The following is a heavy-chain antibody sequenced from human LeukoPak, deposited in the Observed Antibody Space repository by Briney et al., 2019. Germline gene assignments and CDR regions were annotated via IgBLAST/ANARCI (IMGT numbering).Heavy chain of an antibody. Sequence: ASVKVFCKASGFTFTSSAMQWVRQARGQRLEWIGWIVVGSGNTNCAQKFQERVTITRDMSTSTAYMELSSLRSEDTAVYYCAADPYYSGYDYGYYYYGMDVWGQGTTVTVSS. CDR3: AADPYYSGYDYGYYYYGMDV. CDR2: IVVGSGNT. CDR1: GFTFTSSA. V-gene: IGHV1-58*02. J-gene: IGHJ6*02. D-gene: IGHD5-12*01.